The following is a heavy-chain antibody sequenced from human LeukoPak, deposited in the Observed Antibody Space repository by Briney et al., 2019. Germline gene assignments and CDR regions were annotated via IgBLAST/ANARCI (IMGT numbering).Heavy chain of an antibody. CDR2: MNPNSGNT. D-gene: IGHD6-13*01. CDR3: ARGKYSSSLDY. CDR1: GYTFTSYD. Sequence: ASVTVSCKASGYTFTSYDINWVRQATGQGLEWMGWMNPNSGNTGHAQKFQGRSTMTRNTSISTAYTELSSLRSEDTAVYYCARGKYSSSLDYWGQGTLVTVSS. J-gene: IGHJ4*02. V-gene: IGHV1-8*01.